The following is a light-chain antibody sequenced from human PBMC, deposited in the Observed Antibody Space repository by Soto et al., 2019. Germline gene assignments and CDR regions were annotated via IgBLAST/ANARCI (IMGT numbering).Light chain of an antibody. J-gene: IGKJ4*01. Sequence: DIQMTQSPSSLSASVGDRVTITCQANENIGKYLNWYQQKPGKPPKLLIYDVSNLKTGVPSRFSGRGSGTEFTLTIASLQPEDFATYYCQQRSSWPLTFGGGTKVEIK. V-gene: IGKV1-33*01. CDR1: ENIGKY. CDR3: QQRSSWPLT. CDR2: DVS.